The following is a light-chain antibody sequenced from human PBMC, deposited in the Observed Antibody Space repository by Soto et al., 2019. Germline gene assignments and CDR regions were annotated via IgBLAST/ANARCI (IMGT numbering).Light chain of an antibody. V-gene: IGKV3-11*01. CDR2: DAS. Sequence: EIELTQSPATLSLSPGERATLSCRASQNVYEYVAWYQQKPGQAPRLLIYDASNRATGIPARFSGSGSGTKFNLTISSAEPEDFAVYYCQQRSKWFTFGRGTKVEIK. CDR3: QQRSKWFT. CDR1: QNVYEY. J-gene: IGKJ4*01.